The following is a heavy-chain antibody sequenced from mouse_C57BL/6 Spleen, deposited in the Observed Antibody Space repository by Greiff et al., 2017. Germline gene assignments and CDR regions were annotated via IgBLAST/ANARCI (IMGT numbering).Heavy chain of an antibody. J-gene: IGHJ2*01. CDR3: ASLNWEVYVDD. D-gene: IGHD4-1*02. CDR1: GYTFTSYW. Sequence: QVQLQQPGPELVKPGASVKLSCKASGYTFTSYWMHWVKQRPGQGLEWIGNINPSNGGTNYNEKFKSKATLTVDKSSSTAYMQLRSLTSEDSAVYYCASLNWEVYVDDWGQGTTRTVSS. CDR2: INPSNGGT. V-gene: IGHV1-53*01.